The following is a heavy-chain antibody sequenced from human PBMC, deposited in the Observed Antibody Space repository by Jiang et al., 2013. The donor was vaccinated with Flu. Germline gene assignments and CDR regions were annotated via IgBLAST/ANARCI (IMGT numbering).Heavy chain of an antibody. J-gene: IGHJ4*02. CDR3: AKDGYNWIPFDY. CDR2: ISGTGAST. D-gene: IGHD1-20*01. Sequence: GLVRPGGSLRLSCAASGFTLSTYAMSWVRQAPGKGLEWVSGISGTGASTYYADSVNGRFTISRDNSKNMLYLQMNSLRAEDTAVYYCAKDGYNWIPFDYWGQGT. V-gene: IGHV3-23*01. CDR1: GFTLSTYA.